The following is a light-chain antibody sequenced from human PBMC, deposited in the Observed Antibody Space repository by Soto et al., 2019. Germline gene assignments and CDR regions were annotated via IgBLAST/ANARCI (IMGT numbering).Light chain of an antibody. CDR1: SDNVGYFDF. CDR3: SSYATTNRRV. J-gene: IGLJ1*01. Sequence: QSALTQPASVSGSPGQSITISCTGASDNVGYFDFVSWYRQHPGKAPKLLIYEVRKRPSGVSDRFSGSKSGNTASLTISGLQAEDEGDYYCSSYATTNRRVFGTGTKVTV. CDR2: EVR. V-gene: IGLV2-14*01.